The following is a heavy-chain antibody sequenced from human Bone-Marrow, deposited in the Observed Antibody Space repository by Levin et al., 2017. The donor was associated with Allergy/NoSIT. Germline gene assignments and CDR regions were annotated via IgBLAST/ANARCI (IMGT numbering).Heavy chain of an antibody. J-gene: IGHJ5*02. CDR2: VSYSGNT. V-gene: IGHV4-59*08. CDR3: ARLRLGGFGP. Sequence: SQTLSLTCTVSGDSITTPYWSWVRQAPGKGLEWIGHVSYSGNTNYNPSLTSRVTISIDTSKNQFYLNLTSVTAADKAVFYCARLRLGGFGPWGQGTLVTISS. CDR1: GDSITTPY. D-gene: IGHD3-16*01.